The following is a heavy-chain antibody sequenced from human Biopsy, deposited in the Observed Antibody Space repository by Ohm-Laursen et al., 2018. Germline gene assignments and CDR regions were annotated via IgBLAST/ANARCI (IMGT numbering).Heavy chain of an antibody. CDR1: GGSVSSGGFY. J-gene: IGHJ2*01. CDR3: ARRPYGGTRYWYFDL. D-gene: IGHD4-23*01. Sequence: SQTLSLTCTVSGGSVSSGGFYWSWLRQHPGKGLALIGYIYYSGTTYYNPSLKSLVTISVDTAKNKFSLKLNSVTAADTAVYYFARRPYGGTRYWYFDLWGRGTLVTVSS. V-gene: IGHV4-31*01. CDR2: IYYSGTT.